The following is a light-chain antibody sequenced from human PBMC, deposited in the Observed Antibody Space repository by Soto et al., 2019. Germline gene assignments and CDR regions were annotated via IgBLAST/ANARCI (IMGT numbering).Light chain of an antibody. Sequence: VLTQAPDTLSVSPGERATLSCRASQAINNNVAWYQLKDGQVPRLLIYGASTRAADVPARFSGGGSGTDFTLTISSLEPEDFAVYYCQQRSSWPLIPFGLGTRLEIK. J-gene: IGKJ5*01. CDR2: GAS. V-gene: IGKV3-11*01. CDR1: QAINNN. CDR3: QQRSSWPLIP.